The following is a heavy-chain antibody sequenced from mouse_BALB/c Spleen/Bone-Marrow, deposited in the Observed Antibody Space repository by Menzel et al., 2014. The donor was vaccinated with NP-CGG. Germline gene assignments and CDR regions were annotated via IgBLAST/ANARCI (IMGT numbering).Heavy chain of an antibody. CDR1: GFTFSSCA. CDR3: ARAGRYDGNFDY. J-gene: IGHJ2*01. D-gene: IGHD2-14*01. Sequence: EVMLVESGGGLVKPGGSLKLSCAASGFTFSSCAMPWVRQTPEKRLEWVATISSGGSYTYCLDSVKGRFTISRDNAKNTLYLQMSSLRSKDTAMYYCARAGRYDGNFDYWGQGTTLTVSS. CDR2: ISSGGSYT. V-gene: IGHV5-9-1*01.